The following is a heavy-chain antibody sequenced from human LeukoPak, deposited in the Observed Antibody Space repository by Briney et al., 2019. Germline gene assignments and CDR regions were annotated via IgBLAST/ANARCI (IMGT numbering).Heavy chain of an antibody. Sequence: GGSLRLSCAASGFTSSTCKMNWVRQTPGKGLEWVSYISSGIIIYYADSVKGRFTISRDNSENSLYLQINSMRAEDTAVYYCAKDLKDTGYCSSTSCYAAYFDYWGQGTLVTVSS. CDR3: AKDLKDTGYCSSTSCYAAYFDY. CDR1: GFTSSTCK. V-gene: IGHV3-48*03. D-gene: IGHD2-2*01. J-gene: IGHJ4*02. CDR2: ISSGIII.